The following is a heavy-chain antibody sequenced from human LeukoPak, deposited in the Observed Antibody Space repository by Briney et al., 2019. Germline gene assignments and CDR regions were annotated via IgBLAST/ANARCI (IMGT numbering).Heavy chain of an antibody. CDR3: AKGNEWLVIPGY. Sequence: GGSLRLSCAASGFTFSSYAMSWVRQAPGKGLEWVSAISGSGGSTYYADSVKGRFTISRDNSKNTLCLQMNSLRAEDTAVYYCAKGNEWLVIPGYWGQGTLVTVSS. J-gene: IGHJ4*02. CDR2: ISGSGGST. CDR1: GFTFSSYA. V-gene: IGHV3-23*01. D-gene: IGHD6-19*01.